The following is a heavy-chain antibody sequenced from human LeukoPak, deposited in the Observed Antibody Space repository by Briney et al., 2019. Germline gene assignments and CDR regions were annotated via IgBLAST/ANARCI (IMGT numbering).Heavy chain of an antibody. V-gene: IGHV1-18*01. CDR1: GYTFTRYG. CDR2: ISAYNGNT. CDR3: ARDPSIAAWAKYNWFDP. J-gene: IGHJ5*02. D-gene: IGHD6-6*01. Sequence: ASVKVSCKASGYTFTRYGISWVRQAPGQGLEWKGWISAYNGNTNYAQKLQGRVTMTTDTSTSTAYMELRSLRSDDTAVYYCARDPSIAAWAKYNWFDPWGQGTLVTVSS.